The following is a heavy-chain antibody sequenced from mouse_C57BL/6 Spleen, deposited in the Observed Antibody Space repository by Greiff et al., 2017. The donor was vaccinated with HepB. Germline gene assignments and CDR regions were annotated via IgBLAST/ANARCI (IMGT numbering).Heavy chain of an antibody. CDR2: INPGSGGT. CDR1: GYAFTNYL. CDR3: ARGGDWGFAY. Sequence: VHLQQSGAELVRPGTSVKVSCKASGYAFTNYLIEWVKQRPGQGLEWIGVINPGSGGTNCNEKFKGKATLTADKSSSTAYMQRSSLTYEESAVFFWARGGDWGFAYWSQGTLVTVSA. D-gene: IGHD4-1*01. J-gene: IGHJ3*01. V-gene: IGHV1-54*01.